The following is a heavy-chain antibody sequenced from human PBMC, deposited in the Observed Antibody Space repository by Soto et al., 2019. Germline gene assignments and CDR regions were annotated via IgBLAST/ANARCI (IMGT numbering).Heavy chain of an antibody. CDR3: VKDGSSGWPYFYDMDV. D-gene: IGHD6-19*01. CDR2: ISHDGSNK. V-gene: IGHV3-30*18. Sequence: LRLSCAASGFTFSNYGMHWVRQAPGKGLEWVAVISHDGSNKYYADSVKGRFTISRDNSKNTLYLQTSSLRAEDTAVYYCVKDGSSGWPYFYDMDVWGQGTTVTVSS. CDR1: GFTFSNYG. J-gene: IGHJ6*02.